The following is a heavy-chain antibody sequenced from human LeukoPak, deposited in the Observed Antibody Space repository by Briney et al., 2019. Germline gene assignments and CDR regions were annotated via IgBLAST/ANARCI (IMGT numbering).Heavy chain of an antibody. Sequence: KPSETLSLTCAVSGGSISSSNWWSWVRQPPGKGLEWIGEIYYTGSTNCNPSLKSRVTISVDTSKNQFSLNLSSVTAADTAVYYCARDSGLGYCSGGRCYGHFYYGMDVWGQGTTVTVSS. CDR3: ARDSGLGYCSGGRCYGHFYYGMDV. V-gene: IGHV4-4*02. D-gene: IGHD2-15*01. CDR2: IYYTGST. J-gene: IGHJ6*02. CDR1: GGSISSSNW.